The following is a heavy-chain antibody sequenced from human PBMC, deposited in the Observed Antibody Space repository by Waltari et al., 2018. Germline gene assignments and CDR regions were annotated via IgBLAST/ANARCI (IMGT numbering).Heavy chain of an antibody. CDR2: LSGGSTYI. J-gene: IGHJ6*03. D-gene: IGHD3-22*01. V-gene: IGHV3-21*01. CDR3: ARDRRRLAHDSSGLDYMDV. Sequence: EVQVVESGGGLVKPGGSLRLSCAASGFTFNNYGMNWVCQAPGKGLDWVSSLSGGSTYIYLSESVKGRFTISSYNAKNSLYLQMTTLRAEDTAVYYCARDRRRLAHDSSGLDYMDVWGKGTTVIISS. CDR1: GFTFNNYG.